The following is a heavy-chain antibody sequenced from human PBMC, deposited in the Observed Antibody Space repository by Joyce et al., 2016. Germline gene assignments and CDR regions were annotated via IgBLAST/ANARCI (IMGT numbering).Heavy chain of an antibody. CDR2: ISYDGSNK. V-gene: IGHV3-30*18. CDR1: GFTVSIYG. J-gene: IGHJ3*02. D-gene: IGHD2-2*01. Sequence: QVQLVESGGGVVQPGMSLRLSCAASGFTVSIYGMHWVRQAPGKGLEWVAVISYDGSNKHYRDSVKGRFTISRDNSKNTLYLQMNDLRAEDTAVYYCAKFFMSATPSPNDAFDIWGQGTMVTVSS. CDR3: AKFFMSATPSPNDAFDI.